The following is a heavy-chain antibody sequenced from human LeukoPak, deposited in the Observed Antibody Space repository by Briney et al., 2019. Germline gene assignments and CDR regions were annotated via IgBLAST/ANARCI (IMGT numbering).Heavy chain of an antibody. J-gene: IGHJ4*02. V-gene: IGHV4-59*08. CDR2: IYYSGST. CDR1: GGSISSYY. Sequence: PSETLSLTCTGSGGSISSYYWSWIRQPPGKGLEWIGYIYYSGSTNYNPSLKSRVTISVDTSKNQFSLKLSSVTAADTAVYYCARHLSTTGRSFDYWGQGTLVTVSS. CDR3: ARHLSTTGRSFDY. D-gene: IGHD5/OR15-5a*01.